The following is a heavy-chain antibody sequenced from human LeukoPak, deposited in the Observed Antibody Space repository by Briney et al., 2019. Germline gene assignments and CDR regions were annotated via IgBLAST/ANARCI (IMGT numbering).Heavy chain of an antibody. D-gene: IGHD4-17*01. Sequence: ASVKVSCKASGYTFTSYGISWVRQAPGQRLEWMGWIDAGNGRTKYSQNFQGRVTITRDTSASTAYMELSSLRSEDTAVYYCARARWTSTVTTYYFDYWGQGTLVTVSS. CDR1: GYTFTSYG. J-gene: IGHJ4*02. CDR3: ARARWTSTVTTYYFDY. CDR2: IDAGNGRT. V-gene: IGHV1-3*01.